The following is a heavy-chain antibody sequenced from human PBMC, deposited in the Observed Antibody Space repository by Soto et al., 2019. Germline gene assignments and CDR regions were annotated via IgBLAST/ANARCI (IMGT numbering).Heavy chain of an antibody. Sequence: ASVKVSCKASGDTFTGYYMHWVRQAPGQGLEWMGIINPSGGSTSYAQKFQGRVTMTRDTSTSTVYMELSSLRSEDTAVYYCAREGYYDFWSGYYNRGLDYWGQGTLVTVSS. CDR3: AREGYYDFWSGYYNRGLDY. CDR2: INPSGGST. V-gene: IGHV1-46*03. D-gene: IGHD3-3*01. J-gene: IGHJ4*02. CDR1: GDTFTGYY.